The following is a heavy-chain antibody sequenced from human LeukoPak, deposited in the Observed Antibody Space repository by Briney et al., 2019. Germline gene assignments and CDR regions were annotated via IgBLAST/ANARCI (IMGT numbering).Heavy chain of an antibody. Sequence: EGSLRLSCAASGFTFSGYWMHWVRQAPGKGLVWVSRINSDGSNTGYADSVKGRFTISRDNAKNTLYLQMNSLRAEDTAVYYCARDLDGYRGYDYGLNRDYWGQGTLVTVSS. CDR3: ARDLDGYRGYDYGLNRDY. CDR1: GFTFSGYW. J-gene: IGHJ4*02. D-gene: IGHD5-12*01. V-gene: IGHV3-74*01. CDR2: INSDGSNT.